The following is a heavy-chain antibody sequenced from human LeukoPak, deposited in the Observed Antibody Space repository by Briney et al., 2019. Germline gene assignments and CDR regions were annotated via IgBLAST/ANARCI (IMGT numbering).Heavy chain of an antibody. V-gene: IGHV1-69*13. D-gene: IGHD2-15*01. CDR2: IIPIFGTA. Sequence: ASVKVSCKASGGTFSSYAISWVRQAPGQGLEWMGGIIPIFGTANYAQKFQGRVTITADESTSTAYMELSSLRSEDTAVYYCAVVVVAVSPYYYYYGMDAWGKGTTVTVSS. CDR1: GGTFSSYA. J-gene: IGHJ6*04. CDR3: AVVVVAVSPYYYYYGMDA.